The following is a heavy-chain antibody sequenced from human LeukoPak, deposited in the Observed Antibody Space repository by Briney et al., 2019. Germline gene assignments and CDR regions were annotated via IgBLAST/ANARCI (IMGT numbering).Heavy chain of an antibody. V-gene: IGHV4-38-2*02. CDR2: IYHSGSI. CDR1: GYSINSGYY. CDR3: ARDTHFYHSNDYHY. J-gene: IGHJ4*02. D-gene: IGHD3-22*01. Sequence: SESRSLTCTVSGYSINSGYYWGWIRQPPGKGLEWIANIYHSGSIYYNPSLRSRVTMSIDTSKNQFSLKLSSVTAADTAVYYCARDTHFYHSNDYHYWGQGTLVTVSS.